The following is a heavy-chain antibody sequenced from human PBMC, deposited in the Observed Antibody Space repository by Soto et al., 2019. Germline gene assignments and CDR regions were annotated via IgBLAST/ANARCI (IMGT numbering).Heavy chain of an antibody. CDR1: GGSFSGYY. Sequence: PSETLSLTCAVYGGSFSGYYWSWIRQPPGRGLEWIGYIYYSGSTDYDPSLKSRVTISVDTSKNQFSLKLSSVTAADTAVYYCARRWGTYFDFWGQGTLVTVSS. D-gene: IGHD7-27*01. CDR3: ARRWGTYFDF. J-gene: IGHJ4*02. CDR2: IYYSGST. V-gene: IGHV4-59*01.